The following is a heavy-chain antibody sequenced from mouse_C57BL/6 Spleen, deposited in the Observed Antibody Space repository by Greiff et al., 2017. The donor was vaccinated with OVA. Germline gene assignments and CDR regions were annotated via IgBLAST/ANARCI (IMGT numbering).Heavy chain of an antibody. V-gene: IGHV1-69*01. CDR3: ARGVRGYAMDY. CDR1: GYTFTSYW. CDR2: IGPSDSFT. D-gene: IGHD2-2*01. Sequence: VQLQQPGAELVMPGASVKLSCKASGYTFTSYWMHWVKQRPGQGLEWIGEIGPSDSFTNYNQKFKGKSTLTVDKSSSTAYMQLSSLTSEDSAVYYCARGVRGYAMDYWGQGTSVTVSS. J-gene: IGHJ4*01.